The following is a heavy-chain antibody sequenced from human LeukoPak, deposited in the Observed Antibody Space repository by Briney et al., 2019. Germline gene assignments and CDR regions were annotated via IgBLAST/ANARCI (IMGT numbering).Heavy chain of an antibody. CDR1: GGSFSGYY. J-gene: IGHJ4*02. Sequence: SETLSLTCAVYGGSFSGYYWSWIRQPPGKGLEWIGEINHSGSTNYNPSLKSRVIISVDTSKNQFSLKLSSVTAADTAVYYCARGSDFDYGVKESFDYWGQGTLVTVSS. CDR3: ARGSDFDYGVKESFDY. CDR2: INHSGST. V-gene: IGHV4-34*01. D-gene: IGHD4-17*01.